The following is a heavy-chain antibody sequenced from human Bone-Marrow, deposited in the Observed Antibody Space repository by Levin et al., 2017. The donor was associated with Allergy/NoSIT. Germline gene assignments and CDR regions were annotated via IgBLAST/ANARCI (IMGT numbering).Heavy chain of an antibody. D-gene: IGHD2-2*01. CDR1: GFDFETYG. CDR2: TSHDGTNN. Sequence: GESLKISCAASGFDFETYGLHWVRQAPGKGLEWVAVTSHDGTNNFYGDSVKGRFTISRDNSKNTLFLQLNSVRPEDTAIYYCAATSRDFDAFDMWGQGTMVTVSS. CDR3: AATSRDFDAFDM. J-gene: IGHJ3*02. V-gene: IGHV3-30*03.